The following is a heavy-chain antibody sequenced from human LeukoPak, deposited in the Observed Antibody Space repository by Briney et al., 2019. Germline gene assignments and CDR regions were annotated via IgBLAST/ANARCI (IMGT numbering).Heavy chain of an antibody. CDR2: IYHSGST. J-gene: IGHJ6*04. CDR1: GGSLSSSNW. D-gene: IGHD3-10*01. Sequence: PSGTLSLTCAVSGGSLSSSNWWSWVRQPPGQGLEWIGEIYHSGSTNYNPSLKSRVTISVDKSKNQFSLKLSSVTAADTAVYYCARVNSVVRGVIRYYYYGMDVWGKGTTVTVSS. CDR3: ARVNSVVRGVIRYYYYGMDV. V-gene: IGHV4-4*02.